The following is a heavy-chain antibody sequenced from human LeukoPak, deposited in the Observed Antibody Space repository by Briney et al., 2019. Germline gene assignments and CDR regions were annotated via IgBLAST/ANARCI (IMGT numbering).Heavy chain of an antibody. J-gene: IGHJ6*02. D-gene: IGHD3/OR15-3a*01. V-gene: IGHV3-7*03. CDR2: MKQDGSEK. Sequence: GGSLRLSCAASGFTFSSYWMSWVRQAPGKGLEWVANMKQDGSEKYYVDSVKGRFTISRDNAKNSLYLQMNSLRAEDTAVYFCARDRVWDFWTPLSNYALDVWGQGTTVTVSS. CDR3: ARDRVWDFWTPLSNYALDV. CDR1: GFTFSSYW.